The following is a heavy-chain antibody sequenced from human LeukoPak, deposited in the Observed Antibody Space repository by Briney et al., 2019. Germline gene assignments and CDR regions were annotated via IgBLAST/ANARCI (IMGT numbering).Heavy chain of an antibody. CDR3: ARVSYCSSTSCYLRGAFDI. CDR1: GFTFDDYA. D-gene: IGHD2-2*01. CDR2: ISWNSGSI. V-gene: IGHV3-9*01. J-gene: IGHJ3*02. Sequence: PGGSLRLSCAASGFTFDDYAMYWVRQAPGKGLEWVSGISWNSGSIGYADSVKGRFTTSRDNAKKSLYLQMNSLRAEDTAVYYCARVSYCSSTSCYLRGAFDIWGQGTMVTVSS.